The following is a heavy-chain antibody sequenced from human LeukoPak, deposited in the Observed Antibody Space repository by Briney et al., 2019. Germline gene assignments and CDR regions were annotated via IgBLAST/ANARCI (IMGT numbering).Heavy chain of an antibody. D-gene: IGHD6-13*01. CDR3: ARETDIAAAANYFDY. V-gene: IGHV1-46*01. CDR2: LNPSGGGT. CDR1: GYTFTSYY. J-gene: IGHJ4*02. Sequence: ASVKVSCTASGYTFTSYYIHWVRQAPGQGLEWKGILNPSGGGTTYAQKFQGRFTMTRDMSTSTVYMELSSLRSEDTAVYYCARETDIAAAANYFDYWGQGTLVTVSS.